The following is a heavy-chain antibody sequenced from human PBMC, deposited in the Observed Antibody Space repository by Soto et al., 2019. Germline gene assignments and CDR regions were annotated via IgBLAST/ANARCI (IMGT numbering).Heavy chain of an antibody. CDR2: IIPIFGTA. D-gene: IGHD2-15*01. CDR1: GGTFSSYA. V-gene: IGHV1-69*13. CDR3: ARDSTDIVVVVAKLRPPILNYGTDV. Sequence: ASVKVSCKASGGTFSSYAISWVRQAPGQGLEWMGGIIPIFGTANYAQKFQGRVTITADESTSTAYMELSSLRSEDTAVYYCARDSTDIVVVVAKLRPPILNYGTDVWGQGTTVTVSS. J-gene: IGHJ6*02.